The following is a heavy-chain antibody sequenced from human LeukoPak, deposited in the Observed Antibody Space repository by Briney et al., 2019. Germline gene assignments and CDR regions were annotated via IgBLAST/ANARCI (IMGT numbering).Heavy chain of an antibody. J-gene: IGHJ4*02. V-gene: IGHV3-74*01. CDR2: IASDGSST. CDR1: GFTFSSYW. CDR3: ARGRPHGNDY. D-gene: IGHD4-23*01. Sequence: GGSLRLSCAASGFTFSSYWMNWVRQAPGKGLVWVSRIASDGSSTTYADSVKGRFSISRDNAKNTLYLQMNSLRVEDTAVYYCARGRPHGNDYWGQGTLVTVS.